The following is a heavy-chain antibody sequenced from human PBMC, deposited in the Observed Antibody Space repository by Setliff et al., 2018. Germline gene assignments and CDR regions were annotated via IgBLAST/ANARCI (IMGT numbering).Heavy chain of an antibody. CDR1: GGSISNSSYY. V-gene: IGHV4-39*07. J-gene: IGHJ6*02. Sequence: PSETLSLTCTVSGGSISNSSYYWGWIRQPPGKGLEWIGSIYYSGSTYYNPSLKSRVTISVDTSKNQFSLKLSSVTAADTAVYYCARVPSYGSGSYYYYYYGMDVWGQGTTVTVSS. D-gene: IGHD3-10*01. CDR3: ARVPSYGSGSYYYYYYGMDV. CDR2: IYYSGST.